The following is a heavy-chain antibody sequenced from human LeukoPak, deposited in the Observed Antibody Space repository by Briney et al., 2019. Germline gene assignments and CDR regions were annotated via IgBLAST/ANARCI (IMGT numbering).Heavy chain of an antibody. D-gene: IGHD3-22*01. CDR1: GGSISSYY. CDR3: ARDGAGAYYYDSSDRGAFDI. V-gene: IGHV4-59*01. Sequence: SETLSLTCTVSGGSISSYYWSWIRQPPGKGLEWIGYIYYSGSTNYNPSLKSRVTISVDTSKNQFSLKLSSVTAADTAVYYCARDGAGAYYYDSSDRGAFDIRGQGTMVTVSS. J-gene: IGHJ3*02. CDR2: IYYSGST.